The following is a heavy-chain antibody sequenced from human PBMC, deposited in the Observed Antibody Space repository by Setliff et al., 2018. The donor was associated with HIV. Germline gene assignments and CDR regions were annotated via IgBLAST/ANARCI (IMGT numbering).Heavy chain of an antibody. J-gene: IGHJ6*02. Sequence: PGGSLRLSCAASGFTFSSYAMSWVRQAPGKGLEWVSAISGSGGSTYYADSVKGRFTISRDNSKNTLYLQMNSLRAEDTAVYYCASPSSPYSSGWYSYYYYGMDVWGQGTTVTVSS. V-gene: IGHV3-23*01. CDR1: GFTFSSYA. D-gene: IGHD6-19*01. CDR3: ASPSSPYSSGWYSYYYYGMDV. CDR2: ISGSGGST.